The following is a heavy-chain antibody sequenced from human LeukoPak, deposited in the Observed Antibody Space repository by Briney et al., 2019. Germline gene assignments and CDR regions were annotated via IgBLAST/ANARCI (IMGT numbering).Heavy chain of an antibody. D-gene: IGHD3-10*01. CDR2: ISSSSSTI. V-gene: IGHV3-48*04. CDR1: GFTFSSYS. CDR3: ARGVRVRGVHYGAFDI. Sequence: PGGSLRLSCAASGFTFSSYSMNWVRQAPGKGLEWVSYISSSSSTIYYADSAKGRFTISRDNAKNSLYLQMNSLRAEDTAVYYCARGVRVRGVHYGAFDIWGQGTMVTVSS. J-gene: IGHJ3*02.